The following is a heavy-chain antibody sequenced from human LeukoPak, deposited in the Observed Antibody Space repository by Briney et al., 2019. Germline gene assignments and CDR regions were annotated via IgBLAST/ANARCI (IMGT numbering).Heavy chain of an antibody. CDR2: ISSSSSYI. CDR3: AREMTQQLVQYYFDY. Sequence: GGSLRLSCAASGFTFSSYSMNWVRQAQGKGVEGVSSISSSSSYIYYADSVKGRFTISRDNAKTSLYLQMNSLRAEDTAVYYCAREMTQQLVQYYFDYWGQGTLVTVSS. J-gene: IGHJ4*02. V-gene: IGHV3-21*01. CDR1: GFTFSSYS. D-gene: IGHD6-13*01.